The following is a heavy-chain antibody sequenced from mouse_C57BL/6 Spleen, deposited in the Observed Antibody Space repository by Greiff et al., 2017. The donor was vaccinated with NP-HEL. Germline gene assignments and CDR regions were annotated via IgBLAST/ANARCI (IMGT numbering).Heavy chain of an antibody. CDR2: INYDGSST. CDR1: GFTFSDYY. CDR3: ARIAFYYGSSSYAMDY. V-gene: IGHV5-16*01. D-gene: IGHD1-1*01. J-gene: IGHJ4*01. Sequence: EVKLVESEGGLVQPGSSMKLSCTASGFTFSDYYMAWVRQVPEKGLEWVANINYDGSSTYYLDSLKSRFIISRDNAKNILYLQMSSLKSEDTATYYCARIAFYYGSSSYAMDYWGQGTSVTVSS.